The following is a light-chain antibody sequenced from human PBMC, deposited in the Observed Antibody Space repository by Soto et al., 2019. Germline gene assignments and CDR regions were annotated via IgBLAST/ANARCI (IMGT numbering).Light chain of an antibody. CDR1: SSNIGAGYN. CDR3: QSYDTSLSEV. V-gene: IGLV1-40*01. Sequence: QSVLTQPPSVSGAPGQRVTISCTGSSSNIGAGYNVHWYQQLPGTAPKLLIYGNNNRPSGVPDRFSGSRSGTSAPLAITGLQAEDEADYYCQSYDTSLSEVFGGGTKLTVL. J-gene: IGLJ2*01. CDR2: GNN.